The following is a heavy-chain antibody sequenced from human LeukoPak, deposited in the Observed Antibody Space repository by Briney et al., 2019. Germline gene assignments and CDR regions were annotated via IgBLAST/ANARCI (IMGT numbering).Heavy chain of an antibody. D-gene: IGHD2-15*01. CDR1: GGSISSGGYY. J-gene: IGHJ6*03. CDR2: IYYSGST. CDR3: ARVVGNLYYYYYYLDV. Sequence: PSETLSLTCTVSGGSISSGGYYWSWIRQPPGKGLEWIGYIYYSGSTYYNPSLKSRVTISVDTSKNQFSLKLSSVTAADTAVYYCARVVGNLYYYYYYLDVWGKGTTVTVSS. V-gene: IGHV4-31*03.